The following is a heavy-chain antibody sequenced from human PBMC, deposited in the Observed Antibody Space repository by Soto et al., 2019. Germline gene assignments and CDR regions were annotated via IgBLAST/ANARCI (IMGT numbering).Heavy chain of an antibody. V-gene: IGHV1-18*01. Sequence: QVLLMQSGPEVKKPGASVKVSCKASGYTFHNYGISWVRQVPGQGLEWMGWISGYNGNTNYAPKIQGRVTVTRDTSTATAYMDLRSLRSDDPAIYYCARGSESFDLWGQGTLVTVSS. CDR3: ARGSESFDL. J-gene: IGHJ4*02. D-gene: IGHD1-26*01. CDR2: ISGYNGNT. CDR1: GYTFHNYG.